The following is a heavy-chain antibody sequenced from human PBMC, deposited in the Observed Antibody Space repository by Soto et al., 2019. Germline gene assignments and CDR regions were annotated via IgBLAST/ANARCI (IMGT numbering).Heavy chain of an antibody. CDR1: GFTFSSYV. CDR3: AKHYNFHDVFDI. D-gene: IGHD3-3*01. V-gene: IGHV3-23*01. Sequence: ESGGGLVHPGGSLRLSCVASGFTFSSYVMSWVRQAPGRGLEWVSAITTSGGSTYFASFVKGRFTISRDNSKNTMYLQMNSLRAEDTAVYYCAKHYNFHDVFDIWGQGTMVTVSS. J-gene: IGHJ3*02. CDR2: ITTSGGST.